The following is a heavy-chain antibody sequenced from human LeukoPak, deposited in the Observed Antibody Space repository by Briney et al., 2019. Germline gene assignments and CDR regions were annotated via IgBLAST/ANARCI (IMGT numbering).Heavy chain of an antibody. CDR3: ARVYYYDSSGIWGWFDP. D-gene: IGHD3-22*01. V-gene: IGHV1-18*01. Sequence: GASVKVSCKASGYTFTSYGISWVRQAPGQGLEWMGWISAYNGNTDYAQKLQGRVTMTTDTFTSTAYMELRSLRSDDTAVYYCARVYYYDSSGIWGWFDPWGQGTLVTVSS. J-gene: IGHJ5*02. CDR2: ISAYNGNT. CDR1: GYTFTSYG.